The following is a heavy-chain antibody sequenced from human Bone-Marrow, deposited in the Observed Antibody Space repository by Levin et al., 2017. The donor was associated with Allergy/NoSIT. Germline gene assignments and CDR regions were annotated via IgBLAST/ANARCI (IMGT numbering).Heavy chain of an antibody. V-gene: IGHV4-38-2*01. CDR3: ARAVASLELLLGEWFDP. CDR1: GYSISSGYS. Sequence: GSLRLSCAVSGYSISSGYSWGWIRQTPERGLEYIGSFYYNGNTYYNPSLQSRITISKDTSKNQFSLNMRSLTAADTGVYYCARAVASLELLLGEWFDPWGHGILVTVSS. D-gene: IGHD3-3*02. J-gene: IGHJ5*02. CDR2: FYYNGNT.